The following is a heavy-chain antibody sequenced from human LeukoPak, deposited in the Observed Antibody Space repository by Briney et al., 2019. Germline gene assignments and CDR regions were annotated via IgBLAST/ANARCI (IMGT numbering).Heavy chain of an antibody. Sequence: ASVKVSCKASGYTFTAYYVHWVRQAPGQGLEWMGWINPNSGGTNYAQKFQGRVTMTRDTSISTAYMELSRLRSDDTAVYYCARGDHYDILTGYQTPSHLRDYWGQGTLVTVSS. V-gene: IGHV1-2*02. CDR3: ARGDHYDILTGYQTPSHLRDY. CDR1: GYTFTAYY. CDR2: INPNSGGT. D-gene: IGHD3-9*01. J-gene: IGHJ4*02.